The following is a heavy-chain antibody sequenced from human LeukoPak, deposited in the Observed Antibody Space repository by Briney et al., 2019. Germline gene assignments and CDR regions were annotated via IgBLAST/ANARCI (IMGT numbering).Heavy chain of an antibody. CDR2: IYYSGSA. CDR1: GGSISSGGYY. CDR3: ARVNYGSATKEDY. V-gene: IGHV4-31*03. J-gene: IGHJ4*02. D-gene: IGHD3-10*01. Sequence: SETLSLTCTVSGGSISSGGYYWRWIRRHPGKGLEWIGYIYYSGSAYYNPSLKSRVTISVDTSENQFSLKLSSVTAADTAVYYCARVNYGSATKEDYWGQGTLVTVSS.